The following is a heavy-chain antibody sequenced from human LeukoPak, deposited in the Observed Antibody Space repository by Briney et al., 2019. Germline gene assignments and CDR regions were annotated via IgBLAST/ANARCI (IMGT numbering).Heavy chain of an antibody. Sequence: GGSLRLSCAASGFTFSSYVMHWVRQAPGKGLEWVAVISYDGNNKYYADSVKGRFTISRDNSKNTLYLQMDSLRAEDTAVYYCARQGAVAGYYFDYWGQGTLVTVSS. CDR1: GFTFSSYV. CDR3: ARQGAVAGYYFDY. V-gene: IGHV3-30*04. J-gene: IGHJ4*02. CDR2: ISYDGNNK. D-gene: IGHD6-19*01.